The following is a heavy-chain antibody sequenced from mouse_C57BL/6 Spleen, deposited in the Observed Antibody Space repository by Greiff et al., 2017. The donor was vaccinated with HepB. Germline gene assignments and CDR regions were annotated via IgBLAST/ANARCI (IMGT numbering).Heavy chain of an antibody. D-gene: IGHD2-5*01. V-gene: IGHV1-69*01. CDR1: GYTFTSYW. CDR2: IDPSDSYT. Sequence: QVQLQQPGAELVMPGASVKLSCKASGYTFTSYWMHWVKQRPGQGLEWIGEIDPSDSYTNYNQKFKGKSTLTVDKSSSTAYMQLSSLTSEDSAVYYCARSGYSNYEGFAYWGQGTLVTVSA. CDR3: ARSGYSNYEGFAY. J-gene: IGHJ3*01.